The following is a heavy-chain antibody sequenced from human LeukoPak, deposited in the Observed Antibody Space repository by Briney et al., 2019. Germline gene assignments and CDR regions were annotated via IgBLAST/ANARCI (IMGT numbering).Heavy chain of an antibody. D-gene: IGHD7-27*01. CDR1: GYIFTNHF. V-gene: IGHV1-46*01. CDR2: ISPRGDST. J-gene: IGHJ4*02. CDR3: ARAGDQYFDL. Sequence: ASVKVSCKASGYIFTNHFVHWVRQAPGQGLEWMGIISPRGDSTTFAQKFVGRVTMTRDTSTSTVYVELSSLGSEDTAVYYCARAGDQYFDLWGQGTLVTVSS.